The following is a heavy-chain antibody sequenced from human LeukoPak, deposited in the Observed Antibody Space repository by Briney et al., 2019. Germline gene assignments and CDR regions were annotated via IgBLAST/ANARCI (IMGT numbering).Heavy chain of an antibody. V-gene: IGHV4-59*01. D-gene: IGHD3-10*01. CDR3: ARWKKFFRGYYFYY. Sequence: SETLSLTCTASGGSISSYYWSWIRQPPGKGLEWIGYIYYSGSTNYNPSLKSRVTISVDTSKNQFSLKLSSVTAADTAVYYWARWKKFFRGYYFYYWGQGTLVTVSS. J-gene: IGHJ4*02. CDR1: GGSISSYY. CDR2: IYYSGST.